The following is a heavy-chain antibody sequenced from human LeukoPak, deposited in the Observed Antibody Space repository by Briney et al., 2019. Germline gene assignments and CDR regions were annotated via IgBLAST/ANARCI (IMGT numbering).Heavy chain of an antibody. CDR1: GFTFSSHA. D-gene: IGHD3-22*01. J-gene: IGHJ4*02. V-gene: IGHV3-23*01. Sequence: GVSLRLSCGASGFTFSSHAMSWVRQTPERGLEWVSAITGGADSAYYPDSVKGRFTISRDNYKSTLYLQMNNLGAEATALYYCVSGDTGSGYYYWGKGIMVTVSS. CDR3: VSGDTGSGYYY. CDR2: ITGGADSA.